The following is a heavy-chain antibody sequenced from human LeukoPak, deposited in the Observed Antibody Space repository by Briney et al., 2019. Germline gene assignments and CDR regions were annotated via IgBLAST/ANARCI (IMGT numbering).Heavy chain of an antibody. CDR1: GFTFSNAW. CDR3: TTCSGGSCYYFDY. V-gene: IGHV3-15*01. J-gene: IGHJ4*02. CDR2: IKSKTDGGTT. D-gene: IGHD2-15*01. Sequence: GGSLRLSRAASGFTFSNAWMSWVRQAPGKGLEWVGRIKSKTDGGTTDYAAPVKGRFTISRDDSKNTLYLQMNSLKTEDTAVYYCTTCSGGSCYYFDYWGQGTLVTVSS.